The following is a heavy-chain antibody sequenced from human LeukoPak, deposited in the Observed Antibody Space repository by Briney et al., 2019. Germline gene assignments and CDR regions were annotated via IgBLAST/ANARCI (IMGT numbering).Heavy chain of an antibody. V-gene: IGHV1-69*13. CDR3: AREWGHDNSGYYYAY. CDR1: GGTFSSYA. CDR2: IIPIFGTA. J-gene: IGHJ4*02. Sequence: GASVKVSSKASGGTFSSYAISWVRQAPGQGLEWMGGIIPIFGTANYAQNFQGRVTITADESTSTAYMELSSLRSEDTAVFYCAREWGHDNSGYYYAYWGQGTLVTVSS. D-gene: IGHD3-22*01.